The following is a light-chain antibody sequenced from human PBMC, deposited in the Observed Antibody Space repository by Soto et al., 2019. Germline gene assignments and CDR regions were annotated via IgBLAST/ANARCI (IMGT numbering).Light chain of an antibody. CDR1: SSDFGAYNS. J-gene: IGLJ1*01. V-gene: IGLV2-14*01. Sequence: QSVLTQPASVSGSPGQSITISCTGTSSDFGAYNSVSWYQQRPGKAPKLMIHDVSIRPSGVSNRFSASKSGNTASLTISGLQAEDEADYYCLSYTSTTTYVFGTGTKVTV. CDR3: LSYTSTTTYV. CDR2: DVS.